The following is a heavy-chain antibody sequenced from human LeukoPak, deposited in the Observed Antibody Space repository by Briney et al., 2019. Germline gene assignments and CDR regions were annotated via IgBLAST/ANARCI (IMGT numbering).Heavy chain of an antibody. J-gene: IGHJ4*02. CDR2: IKQDGSAK. CDR3: AREGVVGATANHYDY. V-gene: IGHV3-7*01. Sequence: GGSLRLSCAATGFTFSTYWMSWVRQAPGKGLEWVANIKQDGSAKYYVDSVKGRFTISRDSAKNSLYLQMNSLRAGDTGVYYCAREGVVGATANHYDYWGQGSLVTVSS. CDR1: GFTFSTYW. D-gene: IGHD1-26*01.